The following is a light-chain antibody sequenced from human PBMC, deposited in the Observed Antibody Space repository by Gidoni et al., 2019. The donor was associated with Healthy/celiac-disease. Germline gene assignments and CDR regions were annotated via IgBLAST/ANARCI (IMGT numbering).Light chain of an antibody. Sequence: DIQMTQSPSSLSASVGDRVTITCRASQRSSSYLNWYQQKQGKAPKLLIYAASSLQSGVPSRFSGSGSGTDFTLPISSLQPEDFATYYCQQSYSTPITFGQGTRLEIK. CDR1: QRSSSY. J-gene: IGKJ5*01. V-gene: IGKV1-39*01. CDR2: AAS. CDR3: QQSYSTPIT.